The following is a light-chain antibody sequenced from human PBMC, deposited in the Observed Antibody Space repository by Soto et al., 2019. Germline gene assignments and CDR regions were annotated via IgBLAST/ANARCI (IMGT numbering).Light chain of an antibody. V-gene: IGLV1-44*01. CDR2: NNN. CDR3: AVWDDSLDGWV. Sequence: QPVLTQPPSASGTPGQRVTISCSGSSSNIGSHVVYWYQQLAGTAPKLLMYNNNQRPSGVPDRFSGSKSGTSASLAISGLQSEDEADYYCAVWDDSLDGWVFGGGTKITVL. CDR1: SSNIGSHV. J-gene: IGLJ3*02.